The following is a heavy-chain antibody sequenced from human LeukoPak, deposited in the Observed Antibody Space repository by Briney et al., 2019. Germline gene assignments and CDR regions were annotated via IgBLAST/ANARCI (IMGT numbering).Heavy chain of an antibody. CDR1: GFSFSSYE. J-gene: IGHJ4*02. CDR3: VREGLGFSHGFDY. V-gene: IGHV3-48*03. D-gene: IGHD2-8*01. CDR2: INHIGDII. Sequence: PGRSLRLSCAASGFSFSSYEMNWVRQAPGKGLEWVSYINHIGDIIYYADSVKGRFTISRDNAKNSLYLQMNSLRAEDTAVYHCVREGLGFSHGFDYWGQGALVIVSS.